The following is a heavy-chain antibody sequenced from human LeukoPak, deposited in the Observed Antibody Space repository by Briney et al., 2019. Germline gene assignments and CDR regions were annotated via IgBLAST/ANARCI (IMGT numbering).Heavy chain of an antibody. CDR1: GGSFSGYY. V-gene: IGHV4-34*01. D-gene: IGHD5-18*01. CDR2: INHSGST. CDR3: ARMLPGYSYGWGYFDY. J-gene: IGHJ4*02. Sequence: SETLSLTCAVYGGSFSGYYWSWIRQPPGKGLEWIGEINHSGSTNYNPSLKRRVTISVDTSKNQFSLKLSSVTAADTAVYYCARMLPGYSYGWGYFDYWGQGTLVTVSS.